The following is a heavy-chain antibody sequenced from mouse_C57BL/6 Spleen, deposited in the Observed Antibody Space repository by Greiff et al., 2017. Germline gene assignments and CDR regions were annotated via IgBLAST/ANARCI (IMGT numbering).Heavy chain of an antibody. Sequence: QVQLQQPGAELVKPGASVKLSCKASGYTFTSYWMQWVKQRPGQGLEWIGMIHPNSGSTNYNEKFQSKATLTVDKSSSTAYLQLSSLTSEDSAVDSCAKFTTVVAFDYWGQGTTLTVAS. D-gene: IGHD1-1*01. CDR2: IHPNSGST. V-gene: IGHV1-64*01. CDR1: GYTFTSYW. J-gene: IGHJ2*01. CDR3: AKFTTVVAFDY.